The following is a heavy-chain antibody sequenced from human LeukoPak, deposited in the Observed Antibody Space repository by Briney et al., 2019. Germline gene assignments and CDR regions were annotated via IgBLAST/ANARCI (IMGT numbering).Heavy chain of an antibody. D-gene: IGHD5-12*01. CDR2: INHSGST. J-gene: IGHJ4*02. V-gene: IGHV4-34*01. CDR1: GGSFSGYY. CDR3: ARPNRYDLYFDY. Sequence: PSETLPLTCAVYGGSFSGYYWSWLRQPPGKGLEWIGEINHSGSTNYNPSLKSRVTISVDTSKNQFSLKLSSVTAADTAVYYCARPNRYDLYFDYWGQGTLVTVSS.